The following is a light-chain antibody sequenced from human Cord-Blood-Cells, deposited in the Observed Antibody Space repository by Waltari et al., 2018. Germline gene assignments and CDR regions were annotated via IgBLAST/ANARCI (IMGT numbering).Light chain of an antibody. CDR1: QSVSSY. CDR2: DAS. J-gene: IGKJ4*01. V-gene: IGKV3-11*01. Sequence: EIVLTQSPATLSFSPGERATLSCRASQSVSSYLDWYQQKPGQAPRLLIYDASNRATGIPARFSGSGSGTDFTLTISSLEPEDFAVYYCQQRSNWPRTFGGGTKVEIK. CDR3: QQRSNWPRT.